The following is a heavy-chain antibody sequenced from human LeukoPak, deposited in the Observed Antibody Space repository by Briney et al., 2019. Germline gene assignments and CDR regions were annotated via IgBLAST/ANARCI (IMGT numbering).Heavy chain of an antibody. D-gene: IGHD1-1*01. Sequence: GGSLRLSCAASGFAFSSYSMNWVRQAPGKGLEWVSSISSSSSYMYYADSMKGRFTISRDNAKNSLYLQMNSLRAEDTAVYYCARAPRIDRQHRYNYYYCYGMDVWGQGTTVTVSS. J-gene: IGHJ6*02. CDR1: GFAFSSYS. CDR3: ARAPRIDRQHRYNYYYCYGMDV. V-gene: IGHV3-21*01. CDR2: ISSSSSYM.